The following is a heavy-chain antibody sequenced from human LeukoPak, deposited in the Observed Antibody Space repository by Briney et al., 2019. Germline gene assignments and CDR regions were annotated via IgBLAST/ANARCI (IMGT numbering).Heavy chain of an antibody. V-gene: IGHV1-2*04. CDR2: INPNSGGT. D-gene: IGHD1-26*01. CDR1: GYTFTGYY. CDR3: ARSSGSYRYYFDY. J-gene: IGHJ4*02. Sequence: ASVKVSCKASGYTFTGYYMHWVRQAPGQGLEWMGWINPNSGGTNYAQKFQGWVTMTRDTSISTAYMELRSLRSDDTAVYYCARSSGSYRYYFDYWGQGTLVTVSS.